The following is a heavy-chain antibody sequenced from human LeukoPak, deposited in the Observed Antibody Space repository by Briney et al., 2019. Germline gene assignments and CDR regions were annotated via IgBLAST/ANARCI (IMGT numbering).Heavy chain of an antibody. V-gene: IGHV4-39*07. CDR2: IYYSGST. CDR1: GGSISSSSYY. D-gene: IGHD5-18*01. CDR3: ARDPLFGGTATWLPYP. J-gene: IGHJ5*02. Sequence: RPSETLSLTCSVSGGSISSSSYYWGWIRQPPGKGLEWIGSIYYSGSTYYNPSLKSRVTISVDTSKNQFSLKLSSVTAADTAVYYCARDPLFGGTATWLPYPWGQGTLVTVSS.